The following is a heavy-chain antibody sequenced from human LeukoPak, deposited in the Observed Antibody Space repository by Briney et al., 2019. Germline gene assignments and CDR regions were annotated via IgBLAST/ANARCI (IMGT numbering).Heavy chain of an antibody. J-gene: IGHJ4*02. D-gene: IGHD6-13*01. Sequence: GGSLRLSCAASGFTFSSYGVSWVRQAPGKGLEWVSGISGSGHRTYYADSVKGRFTISRDNSKSTLYLQMNSLRADDTAVYYCAKDRPTVYSSSWLHFLDSWGQGTLVTVSS. CDR1: GFTFSSYG. V-gene: IGHV3-23*01. CDR2: ISGSGHRT. CDR3: AKDRPTVYSSSWLHFLDS.